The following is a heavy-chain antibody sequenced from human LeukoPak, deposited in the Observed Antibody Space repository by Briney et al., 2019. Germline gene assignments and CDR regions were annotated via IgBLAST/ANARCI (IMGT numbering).Heavy chain of an antibody. J-gene: IGHJ4*02. D-gene: IGHD6-19*01. CDR3: ATTMSEGGSGWYPTLDY. Sequence: PGGSLRLSCAASGFTFSDYYMSWIRQAPGKGLEWVSYISSSGSTIYYADSVKGRFTISRDNAKNSLYLQMNSLRAEDTAVYYCATTMSEGGSGWYPTLDYWGKGTLVTVSS. CDR2: ISSSGSTI. V-gene: IGHV3-11*01. CDR1: GFTFSDYY.